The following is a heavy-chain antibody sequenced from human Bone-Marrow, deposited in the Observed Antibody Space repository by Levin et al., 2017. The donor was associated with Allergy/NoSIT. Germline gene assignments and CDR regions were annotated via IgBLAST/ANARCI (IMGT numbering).Heavy chain of an antibody. CDR1: GGTFRTYA. J-gene: IGHJ4*02. CDR3: ASLRDHLY. D-gene: IGHD1-14*01. Sequence: GASVKVSCKTAGGTFRTYAINWVRQAPGQGLEWMGGINPLLNTVKYTEKFPGRVTITADESTSTVYLELSSLTFQDTAVYYCASLRDHLYWGQGTLVTVPS. V-gene: IGHV1-69*13. CDR2: INPLLNTV.